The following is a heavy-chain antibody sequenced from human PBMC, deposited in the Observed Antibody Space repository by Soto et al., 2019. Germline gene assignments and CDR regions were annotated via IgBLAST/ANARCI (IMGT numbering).Heavy chain of an antibody. V-gene: IGHV3-23*01. Sequence: EVQLLESGGGLVQPGGSLRLSCAASAFTFRNYGMNWVRKAPGKGLEWVSAISGSGDNTYYADSVKGRFTISRDNSKYILYLQMNSLRAEDTAVYYCAKETGHRGPYDYWGQGTLVTVSS. CDR3: AKETGHRGPYDY. J-gene: IGHJ4*02. CDR2: ISGSGDNT. CDR1: AFTFRNYG. D-gene: IGHD5-12*01.